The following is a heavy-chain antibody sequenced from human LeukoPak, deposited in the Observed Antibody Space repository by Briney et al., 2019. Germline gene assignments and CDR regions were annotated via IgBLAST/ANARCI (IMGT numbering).Heavy chain of an antibody. CDR1: GFTFSIYA. V-gene: IGHV3-23*01. Sequence: GGSLTLSCAPSGFTFSIYAMSWVRQAPGKGREWVSAISGSGGSTYYADSVKGRFTISRDNSKNTLYLQMNSLRAQDTAVYYCAKDRITILGVVIDLHYWGEGTLVTVSS. CDR3: AKDRITILGVVIDLHY. J-gene: IGHJ4*02. D-gene: IGHD3-3*01. CDR2: ISGSGGST.